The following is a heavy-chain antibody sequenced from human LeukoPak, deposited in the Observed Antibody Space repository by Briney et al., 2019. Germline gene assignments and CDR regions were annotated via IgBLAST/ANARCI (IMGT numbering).Heavy chain of an antibody. D-gene: IGHD5-18*01. CDR2: ISSGGNT. J-gene: IGHJ6*03. CDR3: ASARFVNWIHVGYMDV. Sequence: PSETLSLTCAVSGGSFSGYYWTWIRQSPGKGLEWIGEISSGGNTNENPSPSLKSRVTITLDMSKNQFSLTVSSMTAADTALYYCASARFVNWIHVGYMDVWGKGTSITVSS. V-gene: IGHV4-34*01. CDR1: GGSFSGYY.